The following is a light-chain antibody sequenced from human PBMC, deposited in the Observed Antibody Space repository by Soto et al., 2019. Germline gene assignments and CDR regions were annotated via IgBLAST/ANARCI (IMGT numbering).Light chain of an antibody. J-gene: IGKJ1*01. CDR1: QSIGTY. Sequence: EIVLTQSPATLSVSPGEGVTLSCRASQSIGTYLAWYRQRPGQAPRLLIYDTSNRATRTPDRFSGSGSGTDFALTISSLEPEDFAVYCCQHRRNWPWTFGQGTKVEIK. V-gene: IGKV3-11*01. CDR2: DTS. CDR3: QHRRNWPWT.